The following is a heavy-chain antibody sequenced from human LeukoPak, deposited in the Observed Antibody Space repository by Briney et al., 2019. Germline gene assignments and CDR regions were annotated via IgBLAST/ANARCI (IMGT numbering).Heavy chain of an antibody. CDR3: ARRYSSSSIDY. J-gene: IGHJ4*02. V-gene: IGHV5-51*01. Sequence: GEFLKISCKGSGYSFTNYWIGWVRQMPGKGLEWMGIIYPGDSDTRYSPSFQGQVIISADKSISTTYLQWSSLKASDTAMYYCARRYSSSSIDYWGLGTLVTVSS. D-gene: IGHD6-6*01. CDR1: GYSFTNYW. CDR2: IYPGDSDT.